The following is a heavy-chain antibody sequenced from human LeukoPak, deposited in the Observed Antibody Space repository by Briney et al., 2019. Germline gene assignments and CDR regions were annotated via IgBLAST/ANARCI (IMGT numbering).Heavy chain of an antibody. J-gene: IGHJ6*03. V-gene: IGHV4-4*09. CDR1: GGSISSYY. D-gene: IGHD2-2*01. CDR3: ARGVVPAAIYSDYYYYYMDV. Sequence: SETLSLTCTVSGGSISSYYWSWIRQPPGKGLEWIGYIYTSGSTNYNPSLKSRVTISVGTSKNQFSLKLSSVTAADTAVYYCARGVVPAAIYSDYYYYYMDVWGKGTTVTVSS. CDR2: IYTSGST.